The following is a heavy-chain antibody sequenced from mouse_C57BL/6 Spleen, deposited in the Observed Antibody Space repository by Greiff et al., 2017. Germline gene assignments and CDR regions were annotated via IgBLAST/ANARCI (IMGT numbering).Heavy chain of an antibody. J-gene: IGHJ1*03. Sequence: EVMLVESEGGLVQPGSSMKLSCTASGFTFSDYYMAWVRQVPEKGLEWVANINYDGSSTYYLDSLKSRFIISRDNAKNILYLQMSSLKSEDTATXYCARGYYGSSYYWYFDVWGTGTTVTVSS. V-gene: IGHV5-16*01. CDR2: INYDGSST. D-gene: IGHD1-1*01. CDR1: GFTFSDYY. CDR3: ARGYYGSSYYWYFDV.